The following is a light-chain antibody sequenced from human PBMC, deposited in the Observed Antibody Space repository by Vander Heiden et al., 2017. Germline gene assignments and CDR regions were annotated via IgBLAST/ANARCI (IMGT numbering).Light chain of an antibody. V-gene: IGKV1-5*03. Sequence: DIQMTQSPSTLSASVGDRVTISCRASQSFSAWVAWYQQKSGKAPKLLIYKMSTLETGVPSSFSGTGSGPEFHLTISSLQPDDFATYYCQHYNSFGQGTKLQI. CDR2: KMS. J-gene: IGKJ2*01. CDR1: QSFSAW. CDR3: QHYNS.